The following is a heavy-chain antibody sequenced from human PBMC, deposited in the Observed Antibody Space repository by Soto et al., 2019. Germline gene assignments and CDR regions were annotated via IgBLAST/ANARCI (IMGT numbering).Heavy chain of an antibody. V-gene: IGHV3-11*06. D-gene: IGHD6-13*01. CDR1: GFTFSDYY. CDR3: ARGSNSSYRQYYYGMDV. J-gene: IGHJ6*02. Sequence: QVQLVESGGGLVKPGGSLRLSCAASGFTFSDYYMSWIRQAPGKGLEWVSYISSSSSYTNYADSVKGRFTISRDNAKNSLYLQMNSLRAEDTAVYYCARGSNSSYRQYYYGMDVWGQGTTVTVSS. CDR2: ISSSSSYT.